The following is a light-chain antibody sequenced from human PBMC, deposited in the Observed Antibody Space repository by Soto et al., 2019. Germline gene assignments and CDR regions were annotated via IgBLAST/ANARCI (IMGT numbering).Light chain of an antibody. CDR1: QSVSSSY. CDR2: GAS. V-gene: IGKV3-15*01. J-gene: IGKJ5*01. Sequence: EIVLTQSPGNLSLSPGEGATLSCRASQSVSSSYLAWYQQKPGQAPRLLIYGASTRATRIPARCSGSGSGTEFTLTIISLQSEDFSVYYCQQYNKWPPNTFGQGTRLENK. CDR3: QQYNKWPPNT.